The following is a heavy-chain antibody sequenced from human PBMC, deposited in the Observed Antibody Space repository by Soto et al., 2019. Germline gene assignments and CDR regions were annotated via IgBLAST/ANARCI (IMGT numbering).Heavy chain of an antibody. V-gene: IGHV5-51*03. D-gene: IGHD2-2*01. CDR3: ARRGYCSSTSCQAGCEFGF. CDR2: IYPGDSDT. CDR1: GYSFTSYW. Sequence: EVQLVQSGAEVKKPGESLKISCKGSGYSFTSYWIGWVRQMPGKGLEWMGIIYPGDSDTRYSPSFQGQVTISADKSISTAYLQWSCLKASDTAMYYCARRGYCSSTSCQAGCEFGFWGQGTLVTVAS. J-gene: IGHJ4*02.